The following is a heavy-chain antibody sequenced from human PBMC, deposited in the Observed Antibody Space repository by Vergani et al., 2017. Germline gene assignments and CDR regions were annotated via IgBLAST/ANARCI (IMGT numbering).Heavy chain of an antibody. D-gene: IGHD3-3*01. CDR2: IYWDDDK. J-gene: IGHJ6*03. CDR3: AHNTRRFLERYYYYYYMDV. V-gene: IGHV2-5*02. Sequence: QITLKESGPTLVKPTQTLTLTCTFSGFSLSTSGVGVGWIRQPPGKALEWLALIYWDDDKRYSPSLKSRLTITKDTSKNQVVLTMTNMDPVDTATYYCAHNTRRFLERYYYYYYMDVWGKGTTVTVSS. CDR1: GFSLSTSGVG.